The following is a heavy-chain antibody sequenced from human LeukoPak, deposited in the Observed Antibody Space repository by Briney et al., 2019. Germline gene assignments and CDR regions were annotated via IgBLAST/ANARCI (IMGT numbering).Heavy chain of an antibody. CDR2: IIPIFGTA. J-gene: IGHJ4*02. D-gene: IGHD2-2*01. Sequence: ASVKVSCKASGGTFSSYAISWVRQAPGQGLEWMGGIIPIFGTANYAQKFQGRVTITADESTSTAYMGLSSLRSEDTAVYYCARADCSSTSCYSYYFDYWGQGTLVTVSS. CDR1: GGTFSSYA. CDR3: ARADCSSTSCYSYYFDY. V-gene: IGHV1-69*13.